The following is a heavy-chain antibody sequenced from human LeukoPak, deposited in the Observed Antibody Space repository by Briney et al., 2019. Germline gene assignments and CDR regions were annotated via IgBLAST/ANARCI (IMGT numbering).Heavy chain of an antibody. V-gene: IGHV3-23*01. J-gene: IGHJ6*02. CDR3: VKDRGGSPFYGMDV. CDR1: GFTFSSYA. CDR2: ISGSGGAGT. Sequence: PGGSLRLSCAGSGFTFSSYAKSWVRQAPGKGLEWVSTISGSGGAGTYYADSVKGRFTVPRDNSRNTLYLPMNSLRAEDAAVYYCVKDRGGSPFYGMDVWGQGTTVTVSS. D-gene: IGHD1-26*01.